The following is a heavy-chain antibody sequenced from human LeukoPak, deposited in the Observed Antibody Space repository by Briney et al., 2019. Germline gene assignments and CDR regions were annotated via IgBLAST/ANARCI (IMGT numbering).Heavy chain of an antibody. V-gene: IGHV4-38-2*01. CDR3: ARIRFLEWLLPAQYYYYMDV. CDR1: GYSISSGYY. J-gene: IGHJ6*03. D-gene: IGHD3-3*01. CDR2: IYHSGST. Sequence: SETLSLTCAVSGYSISSGYYWGWIRQPPGKGLEWIGSIYHSGSTYYNPSLKSRVTISVDTSKNQLSLKLSSVTAADTAVYYCARIRFLEWLLPAQYYYYMDVWGKGTTVTVSS.